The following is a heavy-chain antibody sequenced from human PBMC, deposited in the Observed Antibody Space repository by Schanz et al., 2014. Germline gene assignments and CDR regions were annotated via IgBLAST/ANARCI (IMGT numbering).Heavy chain of an antibody. CDR2: ISTYNGNT. CDR3: ARGGYSTVWDDRDIAHIDF. V-gene: IGHV1-18*01. D-gene: IGHD6-13*01. CDR1: GYTFTSYG. Sequence: QVQLVQSGAEVKKPGASVKVSCKASGYTFTSYGINWVRQAPGQGLEWMGWISTYNGNTNYAQKLQGRVTMTTDAATNTACMELRSRRSYDSAVYYCARGGYSTVWDDRDIAHIDFWGQGTPVTVSS. J-gene: IGHJ4*01.